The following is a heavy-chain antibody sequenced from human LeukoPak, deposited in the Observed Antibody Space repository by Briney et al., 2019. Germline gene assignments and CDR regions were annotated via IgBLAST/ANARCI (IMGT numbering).Heavy chain of an antibody. CDR1: GGSISSGDYY. J-gene: IGHJ5*02. Sequence: PSETLSLTCTVSGGSISSGDYYWSWIRQPPGKGLEWIGYIYYSGSTYYNPSLKSRVTISVDTSKNQFSLKLSSVTAADTAVYYCARGSQQLVSNWFDPWGQEPWSPSPQ. V-gene: IGHV4-30-4*08. CDR2: IYYSGST. CDR3: ARGSQQLVSNWFDP. D-gene: IGHD6-6*01.